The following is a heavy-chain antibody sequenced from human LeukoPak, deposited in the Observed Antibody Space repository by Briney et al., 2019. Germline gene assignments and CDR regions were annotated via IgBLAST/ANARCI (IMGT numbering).Heavy chain of an antibody. CDR3: ARDERYCSSTSCQSFDY. V-gene: IGHV1-24*01. D-gene: IGHD2-2*01. CDR2: FDPEDGET. J-gene: IGHJ4*02. CDR1: GYTLTELS. Sequence: ASVKVSCKVSGYTLTELSMHWVRQAPGKGLEGMGGFDPEDGETIYAQKFQGRVTMTEDTSTDTAYMELSSLRSEDTAVYYCARDERYCSSTSCQSFDYWGQGTLVTVSS.